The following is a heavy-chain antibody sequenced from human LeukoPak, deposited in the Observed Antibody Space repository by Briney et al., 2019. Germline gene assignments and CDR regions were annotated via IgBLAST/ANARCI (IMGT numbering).Heavy chain of an antibody. J-gene: IGHJ3*02. V-gene: IGHV3-74*01. CDR2: INSDGSST. CDR3: ATYVAGITGTTAI. Sequence: GGSPRLSCAASGFTFSSYWMHWVRQAPGKGLVWVSRINSDGSSTSYADSVKGRFTISRDNAKNTLYLQMNSLRAEDTAVYYCATYVAGITGTTAIWGQGTMVTVSS. CDR1: GFTFSSYW. D-gene: IGHD1-20*01.